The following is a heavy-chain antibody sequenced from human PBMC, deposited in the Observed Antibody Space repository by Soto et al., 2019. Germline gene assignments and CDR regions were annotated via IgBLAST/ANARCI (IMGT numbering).Heavy chain of an antibody. D-gene: IGHD3-10*01. CDR1: GYACTSYG. J-gene: IGHJ4*02. CDR2: INPYNGNT. Sequence: QVQLVQSGAEVKKPGASVKVSCKASGYACTSYGISWVRQAPGQGLEWMGWINPYNGNTNYAQKVQGRVTMTTDTSTSTAYMELRSLRSDDTAVYYCARDLSYMNFDYWGQGTLVTVSS. CDR3: ARDLSYMNFDY. V-gene: IGHV1-18*01.